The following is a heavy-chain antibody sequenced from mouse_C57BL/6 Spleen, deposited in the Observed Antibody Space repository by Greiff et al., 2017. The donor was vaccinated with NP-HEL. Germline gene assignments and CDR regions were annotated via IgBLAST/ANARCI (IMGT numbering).Heavy chain of an antibody. D-gene: IGHD1-1*01. V-gene: IGHV5-4*03. CDR2: ISDGGSYT. J-gene: IGHJ1*03. Sequence: EVKVVESGGGLVKPGGSLKLSFAASGFTFSSYAMSWVRQTPEKRLEWVATISDGGSYTYYPDNVKGRFTISRDNAKNNLYLQMSHLKSEDTAMYYCARAGTTVDWYFDVWGTGTTVTVSS. CDR1: GFTFSSYA. CDR3: ARAGTTVDWYFDV.